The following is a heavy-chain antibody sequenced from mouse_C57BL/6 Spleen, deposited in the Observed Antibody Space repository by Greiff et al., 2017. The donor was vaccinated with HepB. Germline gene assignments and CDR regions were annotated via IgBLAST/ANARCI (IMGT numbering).Heavy chain of an antibody. V-gene: IGHV5-16*01. CDR1: GFTFSDYY. J-gene: IGHJ2*01. D-gene: IGHD2-3*01. CDR3: ARAGGWLLPFDY. Sequence: EVKLMESEGGLVQPGSSMKLSCTASGFTFSDYYMAWVRQVPEKGLEWVANINYDGSSTYYLDSLKSRFIISRDNAKHILYLQMSSLKSEDTATYYCARAGGWLLPFDYWGQGTTLTVSS. CDR2: INYDGSST.